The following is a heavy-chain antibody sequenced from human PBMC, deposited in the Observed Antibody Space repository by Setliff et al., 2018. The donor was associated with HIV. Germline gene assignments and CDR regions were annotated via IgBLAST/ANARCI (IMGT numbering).Heavy chain of an antibody. CDR2: IFTSATT. CDR1: GDSIRHYY. V-gene: IGHV4-4*08. CDR3: ARARVYCPGDDCHAGNFDH. D-gene: IGHD2-8*02. J-gene: IGHJ1*01. Sequence: LSLTCSVSGDSIRHYYWSWIRQPPGKGLEWIGDIFTSATTNFNYNPSLKSRVTMSIDTSKNQFSLKLRSVTAAGTAFYYCARARVYCPGDDCHAGNFDHWGQGTLVTVSS.